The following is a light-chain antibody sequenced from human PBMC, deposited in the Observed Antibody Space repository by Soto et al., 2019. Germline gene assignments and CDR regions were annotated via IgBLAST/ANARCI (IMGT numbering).Light chain of an antibody. CDR1: SSNIGAGYD. V-gene: IGLV1-40*01. CDR3: QSYDSSLSGTHVV. J-gene: IGLJ2*01. Sequence: QPVLTQPPSVSGAPGQRVTISCTGNSSNIGAGYDVHWYQQLPGTAPKLLIYGNSNRPSGVPDRFSGSKSGASASLAITGLQAEDEADYYCQSYDSSLSGTHVVFGGGTKLTVL. CDR2: GNS.